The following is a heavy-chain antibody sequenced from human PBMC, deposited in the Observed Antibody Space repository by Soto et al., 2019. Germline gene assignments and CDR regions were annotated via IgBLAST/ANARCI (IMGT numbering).Heavy chain of an antibody. Sequence: PVVSLRLSCAASGFTFNNYAMSWVRQAPGKGLEWVACISGSGSSTYYAGSVKGRFTISRDNSKNTLYLQLNTLRAEDTAVYYCAKDQPGVAARFDYWGQGTLVTVSS. J-gene: IGHJ4*02. CDR1: GFTFNNYA. CDR3: AKDQPGVAARFDY. CDR2: ISGSGSST. D-gene: IGHD6-13*01. V-gene: IGHV3-23*01.